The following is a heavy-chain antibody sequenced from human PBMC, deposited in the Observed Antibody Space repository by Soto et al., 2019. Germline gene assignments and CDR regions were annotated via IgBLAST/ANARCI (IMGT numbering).Heavy chain of an antibody. CDR3: ARELIEDIVATTNWFDP. J-gene: IGHJ5*02. D-gene: IGHD5-12*01. CDR1: GFTFSSYA. V-gene: IGHV3-30-3*01. Sequence: QAQLVESGGGVVQPGRSLRLSCAASGFTFSSYAMHWVRQAPGKGLEWVAVISYDGSNKYYADSVKGRFTISRDNSKNTLYLQMNSLRAEDTAVYYCARELIEDIVATTNWFDPWGQGTLVTVSS. CDR2: ISYDGSNK.